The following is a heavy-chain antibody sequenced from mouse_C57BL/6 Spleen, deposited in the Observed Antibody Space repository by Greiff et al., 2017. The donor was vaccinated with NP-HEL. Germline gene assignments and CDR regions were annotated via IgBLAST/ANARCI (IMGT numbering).Heavy chain of an antibody. V-gene: IGHV1-52*01. J-gene: IGHJ4*01. Sequence: QVQLQQPGAELVRPGSSVKLSCKASGYTFTSYWMHWVKQRPIQGLEWIGNIDPSDSETHYNQKFKDKATLTVDKSSSTAYMQLSSLTSEDSAVYYCARRGGITGYYAMDYWGQGTSVTVSS. CDR1: GYTFTSYW. CDR2: IDPSDSET. D-gene: IGHD4-1*01. CDR3: ARRGGITGYYAMDY.